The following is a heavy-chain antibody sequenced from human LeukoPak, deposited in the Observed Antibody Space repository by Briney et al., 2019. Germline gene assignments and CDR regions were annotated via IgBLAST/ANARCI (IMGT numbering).Heavy chain of an antibody. CDR3: AKHGYSYGYFDY. CDR2: ITGSGGST. D-gene: IGHD5-18*01. V-gene: IGHV3-23*01. J-gene: IGHJ4*02. CDR1: GFTFSSYS. Sequence: GGSLRLSCAASGFTFSSYSMSWVRQAPGKGLEWVSAITGSGGSTYYADSVKDRFTISRDISGTTLYQQMNSLSAEDTAIYYCAKHGYSYGYFDYWGQGTLVTVSS.